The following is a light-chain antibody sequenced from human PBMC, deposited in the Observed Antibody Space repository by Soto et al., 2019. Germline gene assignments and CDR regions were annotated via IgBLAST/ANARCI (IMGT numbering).Light chain of an antibody. CDR2: DVS. J-gene: IGKJ1*01. V-gene: IGKV3-20*01. Sequence: EIVWTQSPGTLSLSPGERATLSCRSSHRVSSNYLAWYQQKPGQAPRLLLYDVSSRATGIPDRFSGSGAGTDFTLTISRLESVDFAVYYCQRYGISPTLGQGTKVAIK. CDR1: HRVSSNY. CDR3: QRYGISPT.